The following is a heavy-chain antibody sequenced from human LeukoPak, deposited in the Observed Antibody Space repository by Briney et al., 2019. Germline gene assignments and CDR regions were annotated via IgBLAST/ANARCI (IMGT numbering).Heavy chain of an antibody. CDR3: ARLKGTTVTPNLDY. V-gene: IGHV5-51*01. J-gene: IGHJ4*02. Sequence: GESLKISCKGSGYSFPNYWIAWVRQMPGKGLEWMGIIWPGDSDAKYSPSFQGQVTISADKSISTVYLQWSSLKASDTAIYFCARLKGTTVTPNLDYWGPGMLVTVSS. CDR2: IWPGDSDA. D-gene: IGHD4-17*01. CDR1: GYSFPNYW.